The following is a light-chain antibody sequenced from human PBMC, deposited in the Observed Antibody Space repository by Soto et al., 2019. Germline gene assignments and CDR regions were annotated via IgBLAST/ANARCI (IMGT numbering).Light chain of an antibody. J-gene: IGKJ1*01. Sequence: EIVLTQSPGTLSLSPGERATLSCRASQSVSSSYLAWYQQKPGQAPRLLIYGASSRATDIPDRFSASGSGTDFTLTISRLEPEDFAVYYCQQYGSSPKTFCQGTKVDIK. CDR3: QQYGSSPKT. V-gene: IGKV3-20*01. CDR2: GAS. CDR1: QSVSSSY.